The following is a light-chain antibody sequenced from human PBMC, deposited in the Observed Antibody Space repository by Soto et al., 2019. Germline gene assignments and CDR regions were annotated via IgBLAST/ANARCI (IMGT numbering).Light chain of an antibody. CDR1: SSNIGSTYD. J-gene: IGLJ1*01. Sequence: QCALTQPASVSGAAGQRVTISCTGSSSNIGSTYDVQWYQQLPGTAPKLLIHGNTDRPSGVPDRFSGSKSGTSASLAITGLQADDEADYYCQSYDDSLSVHYVFGTGTKVTVL. CDR3: QSYDDSLSVHYV. CDR2: GNT. V-gene: IGLV1-40*01.